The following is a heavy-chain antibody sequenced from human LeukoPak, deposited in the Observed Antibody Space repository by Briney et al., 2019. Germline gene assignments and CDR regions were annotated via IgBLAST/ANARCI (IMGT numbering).Heavy chain of an antibody. CDR2: ISSSSSYI. Sequence: GGSLRLSCAASGFTFSSYSMNWVRQAPGKGLEWVSSISSSSSYIYYADSVKGRFTISRDNAKNSLYLQMNSLRAEDTAVYYCARLDQNWNYYFDYWGQGTLVTVSS. CDR1: GFTFSSYS. D-gene: IGHD1-7*01. J-gene: IGHJ4*02. CDR3: ARLDQNWNYYFDY. V-gene: IGHV3-21*01.